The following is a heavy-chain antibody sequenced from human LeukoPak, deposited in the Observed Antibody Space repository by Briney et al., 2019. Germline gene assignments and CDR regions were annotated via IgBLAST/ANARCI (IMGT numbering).Heavy chain of an antibody. CDR2: ISGSGGST. V-gene: IGHV3-23*01. D-gene: IGHD3-3*01. Sequence: QAGGSLRLSCAASGFTFSSYAVSWVRQAPGKGLEWVSAISGSGGSTYYADSVKGRFTISRDNAKNSLFLQMNGLRAEDTAVYYCARIHWSGPTDYWGQGTLVTVSS. CDR3: ARIHWSGPTDY. J-gene: IGHJ4*02. CDR1: GFTFSSYA.